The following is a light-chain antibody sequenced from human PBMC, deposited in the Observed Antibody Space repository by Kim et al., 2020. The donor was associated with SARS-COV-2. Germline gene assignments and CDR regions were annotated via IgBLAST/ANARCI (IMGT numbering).Light chain of an antibody. J-gene: IGLJ2*01. V-gene: IGLV3-1*01. Sequence: SYELTQPPSVSVSPGQTASITCSGDKLGDKYACWYQQKPGQSPVLVIYQDSKRPSGIPERFSGSNSGNTATLTISGTQAMDEADYYCQAWDSRVFGGWT. CDR3: QAWDSRV. CDR1: KLGDKY. CDR2: QDS.